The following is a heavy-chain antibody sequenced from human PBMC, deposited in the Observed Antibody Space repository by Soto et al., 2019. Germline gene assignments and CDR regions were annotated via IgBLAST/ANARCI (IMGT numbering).Heavy chain of an antibody. V-gene: IGHV4-59*01. CDR3: ARRDISKWFGELSPYAFDI. D-gene: IGHD3-10*01. CDR2: IYYSGST. J-gene: IGHJ3*02. Sequence: PSETLSLTCTVSGGSISSYYWSWIRQPPGKGLEWIGYIYYSGSTNYNPSLKSRVTISVDTSKNQFSLKLSSVTAADTAVYYCARRDISKWFGELSPYAFDIRGQGTMVTVSS. CDR1: GGSISSYY.